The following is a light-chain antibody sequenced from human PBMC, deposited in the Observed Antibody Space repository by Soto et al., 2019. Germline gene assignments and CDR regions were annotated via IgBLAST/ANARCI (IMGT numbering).Light chain of an antibody. CDR2: AAS. J-gene: IGKJ5*01. V-gene: IGKV1-39*01. CDR3: QQSYGTPII. Sequence: DIQMTQSPFSLSAPVGDRVTITCRASQSISNYLNWYQQKQGKAPKLLIYAASTLQSGVPSRFSGSGSGTDFTVTISSRQPEDSATYYCQQSYGTPIIFGEGTRLDIK. CDR1: QSISNY.